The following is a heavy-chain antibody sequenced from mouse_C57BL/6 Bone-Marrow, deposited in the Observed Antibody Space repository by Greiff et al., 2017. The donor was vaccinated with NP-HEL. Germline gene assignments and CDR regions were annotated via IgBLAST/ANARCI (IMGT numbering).Heavy chain of an antibody. CDR3: AKNAYYGSSPYAMDY. V-gene: IGHV2-5*01. J-gene: IGHJ4*01. CDR1: GFSLTSYG. D-gene: IGHD1-1*01. Sequence: QVQLKQSGPGLVQPSQSLSITCTVSGFSLTSYGVHWVRQSPGKGLEWLGVIWRGGSTDYNAAFMSRLSITKDNSKSQVFLTMNSLHAVDTAISYFAKNAYYGSSPYAMDYWGQGTPVTVSA. CDR2: IWRGGST.